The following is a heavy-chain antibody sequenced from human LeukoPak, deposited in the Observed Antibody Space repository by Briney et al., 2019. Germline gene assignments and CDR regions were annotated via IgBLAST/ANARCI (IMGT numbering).Heavy chain of an antibody. D-gene: IGHD3-22*01. CDR2: INTNTGNP. V-gene: IGHV7-4-1*02. J-gene: IGHJ3*02. Sequence: ASVKVSCKASGYTFTADYYIHWVRQAPGQGLEWMGWINTNTGNPTYAQGFTGRFVFSLDTSVSTAYLQISSLKAEDTAVYCCARLFYYDSSGYYEGFAFDIWGQGTMVTVSS. CDR1: GYTFTADYY. CDR3: ARLFYYDSSGYYEGFAFDI.